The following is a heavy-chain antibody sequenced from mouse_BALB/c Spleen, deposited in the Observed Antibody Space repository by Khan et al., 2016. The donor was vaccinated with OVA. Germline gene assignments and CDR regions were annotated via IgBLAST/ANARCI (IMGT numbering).Heavy chain of an antibody. CDR3: ARGYLGNYEFVY. V-gene: IGHV1S132*01. CDR1: GYTFTSYW. Sequence: QVQLQQSGAELVKPGASVKLSCKTSGYTFTSYWIQWVKQRPGQGLGWIGQIFPGTGTTYYNENFKGKATLTVDTSSSTAYMQLSSLTSEDSAVYCCARGYLGNYEFVYWGQGTLVTVSP. CDR2: IFPGTGTT. J-gene: IGHJ3*01. D-gene: IGHD2-1*01.